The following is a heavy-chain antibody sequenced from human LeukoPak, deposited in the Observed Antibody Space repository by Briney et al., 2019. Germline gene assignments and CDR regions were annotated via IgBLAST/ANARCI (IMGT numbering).Heavy chain of an antibody. CDR2: ISAYNGNT. CDR1: GYTFTSYG. CDR3: ARVMVRYYDFWSGPDY. D-gene: IGHD3-3*01. V-gene: IGHV1-18*01. J-gene: IGHJ4*02. Sequence: ASVKVSCKASGYTFTSYGISWVRQAPGQGLEWMGWISAYNGNTNYAQKLQGRATMTTDTSTSTAYMELRSLRSDDTAVYYCARVMVRYYDFWSGPDYWGQGTLVTVSS.